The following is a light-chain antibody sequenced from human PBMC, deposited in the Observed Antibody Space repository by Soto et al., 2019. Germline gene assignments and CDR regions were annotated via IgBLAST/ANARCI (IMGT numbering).Light chain of an antibody. CDR1: QSVSSSY. CDR2: GAS. V-gene: IGKV3-20*01. Sequence: EIVLTQSPGAPSLSPGERATLSCGASQSVSSSYLAWYQQKPGQAPRLLIYGASTRATGIPDRFSGSGSGTDFTLTISRLEPDDFAGYCCHQYRNPSPNGLGQGTNVDI. CDR3: HQYRNPSPNG. J-gene: IGKJ2*01.